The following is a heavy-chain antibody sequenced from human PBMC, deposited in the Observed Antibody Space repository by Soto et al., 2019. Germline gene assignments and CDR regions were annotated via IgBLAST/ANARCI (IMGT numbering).Heavy chain of an antibody. CDR1: GFSLSTSGVG. D-gene: IGHD2-15*01. CDR2: IYWDDDK. J-gene: IGHJ5*02. V-gene: IGHV2-5*02. Sequence: SGPTLVKPTQTLTLTCTFSGFSLSTSGVGVGWIRQPPGKALEWLALIYWDDDKRYSPSLKGRLTITKDTSKNQVVLTMTNMDPVDTATYYCAHSKLVVVAAWVLDWFDPWGQGTLVTVSS. CDR3: AHSKLVVVAAWVLDWFDP.